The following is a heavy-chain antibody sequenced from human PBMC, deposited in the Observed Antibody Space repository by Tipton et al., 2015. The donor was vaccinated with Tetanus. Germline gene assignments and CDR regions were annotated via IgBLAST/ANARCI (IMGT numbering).Heavy chain of an antibody. Sequence: TLSLTCTVSRGPISSYYWSWVRLPAGKGLEFIGHISNGNPDYAPSLKNRVSLSVDLSKNEFYMKLRSVTAADTGVYYCARGITGGYNRRLDYWGQGTLVTVSS. V-gene: IGHV4-4*07. CDR3: ARGITGGYNRRLDY. D-gene: IGHD1-20*01. CDR2: ISNGNP. J-gene: IGHJ4*02. CDR1: RGPISSYY.